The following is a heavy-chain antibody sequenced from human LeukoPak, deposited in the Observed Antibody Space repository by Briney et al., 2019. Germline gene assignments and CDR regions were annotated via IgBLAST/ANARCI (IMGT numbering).Heavy chain of an antibody. Sequence: SVKVSCKASGGTFSSYAISWVRQAPGQGLEWMGGTIPIFGTANYAQKFQGRVTITADESTSTAYMELSSLRSEDTAVYYCARDYYDILTGYYNPSGNDYWGQGTLLTVSS. J-gene: IGHJ4*02. V-gene: IGHV1-69*01. CDR3: ARDYYDILTGYYNPSGNDY. CDR1: GGTFSSYA. D-gene: IGHD3-9*01. CDR2: TIPIFGTA.